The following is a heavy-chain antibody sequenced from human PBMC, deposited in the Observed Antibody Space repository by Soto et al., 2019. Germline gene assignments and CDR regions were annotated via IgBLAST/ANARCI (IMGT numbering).Heavy chain of an antibody. Sequence: SVKVSCKASGGTFSSYAISWVRQAPGQGLEWMGGIIPIFGTANYAQKFQGRVTITADESTSTAYMELSSLRSEDTAVYYCASLGYCTNGVCSPWFDPWGQGTLVTVLL. CDR3: ASLGYCTNGVCSPWFDP. CDR2: IIPIFGTA. J-gene: IGHJ5*02. V-gene: IGHV1-69*13. CDR1: GGTFSSYA. D-gene: IGHD2-8*01.